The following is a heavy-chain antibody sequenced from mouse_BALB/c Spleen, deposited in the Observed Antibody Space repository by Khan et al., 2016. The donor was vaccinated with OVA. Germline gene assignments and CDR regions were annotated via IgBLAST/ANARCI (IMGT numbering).Heavy chain of an antibody. CDR1: GYTFINYW. Sequence: QVQLQQSGAELAKPGASVKMYCKASGYTFINYWILWIKQRPGQGLEWIGYINPSTGYTEYNQNFKDKATLTADKSSSTAYMQLSSLTSEDFTVYYCASSGLRWDFDYWGQGTTLTVSS. J-gene: IGHJ2*01. D-gene: IGHD1-1*01. CDR2: INPSTGYT. V-gene: IGHV1-7*01. CDR3: ASSGLRWDFDY.